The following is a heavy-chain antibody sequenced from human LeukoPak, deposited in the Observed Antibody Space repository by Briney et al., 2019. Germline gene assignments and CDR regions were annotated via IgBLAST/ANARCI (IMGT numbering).Heavy chain of an antibody. CDR3: ARYCSSTSCYAGGLDY. J-gene: IGHJ4*02. V-gene: IGHV1-2*02. D-gene: IGHD2-2*01. Sequence: ASVKVSCKASGYTFTTHYMHWVRQAPGQGLEWMGWINPNSGGTNYAQKFQGRVTMTRDTSISTAYMELSRLRSDDTAVYYCARYCSSTSCYAGGLDYWGQGTLVTVSS. CDR2: INPNSGGT. CDR1: GYTFTTHY.